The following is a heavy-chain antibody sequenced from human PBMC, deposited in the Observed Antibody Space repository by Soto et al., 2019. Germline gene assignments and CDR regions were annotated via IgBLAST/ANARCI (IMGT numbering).Heavy chain of an antibody. CDR1: GGSFSGYY. CDR2: INHSGST. CDR3: AKTASRGNPNGY. J-gene: IGHJ4*02. D-gene: IGHD2-21*02. V-gene: IGHV4-34*01. Sequence: SETLSLTCAVYGGSFSGYYWSWIRQPPGKGLEWIGEINHSGSTNYNPSLKSRVTISVDTSKNQFSLKLSSVTAADTAVYYCAKTASRGNPNGYWGQGTLVTVSS.